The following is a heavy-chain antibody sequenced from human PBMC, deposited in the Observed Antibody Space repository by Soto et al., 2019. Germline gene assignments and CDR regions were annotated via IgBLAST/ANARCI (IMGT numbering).Heavy chain of an antibody. D-gene: IGHD3-22*01. CDR1: GYSFTSYW. Sequence: PGESLKISCKGSGYSFTSYWTGWVRQMPGKGLEWMGIIYPGDSDTRYSPSFQGQVTISADKSISTAYLQWSSLKASDTAMYYCARVRDYDSSGYIYGMDVWGQGTTVTVSS. V-gene: IGHV5-51*01. CDR3: ARVRDYDSSGYIYGMDV. CDR2: IYPGDSDT. J-gene: IGHJ6*02.